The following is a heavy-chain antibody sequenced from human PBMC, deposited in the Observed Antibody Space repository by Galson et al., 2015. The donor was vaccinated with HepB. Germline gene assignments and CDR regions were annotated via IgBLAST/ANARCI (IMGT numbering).Heavy chain of an antibody. CDR3: AARHSSVRAFDI. D-gene: IGHD6-19*01. CDR1: GYTFTSYA. V-gene: IGHV1-3*01. CDR2: INAGNGNT. J-gene: IGHJ3*02. Sequence: SVKVSCKASGYTFTSYAMHWVRQAPGQRLEWMGWINAGNGNTKYSQKFQGRVTITRDTSASTAYMELSSLRSEDTAVYYCAARHSSVRAFDIWGQGTMVTVSS.